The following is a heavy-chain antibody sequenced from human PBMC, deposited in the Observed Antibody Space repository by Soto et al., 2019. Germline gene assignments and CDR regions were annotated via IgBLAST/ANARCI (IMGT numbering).Heavy chain of an antibody. CDR1: GGTFISYT. CDR2: IIPILGIA. V-gene: IGHV1-69*04. J-gene: IGHJ5*02. D-gene: IGHD3-16*01. Sequence: VKVSCKASGGTFISYTISWVRQAPGQGLEWMGRIIPILGIANYAQKFQGRVTITADKSTSTAYMELSSLRSEDTAVYYCARDFGTLDWFDPWGQGTLVTVSS. CDR3: ARDFGTLDWFDP.